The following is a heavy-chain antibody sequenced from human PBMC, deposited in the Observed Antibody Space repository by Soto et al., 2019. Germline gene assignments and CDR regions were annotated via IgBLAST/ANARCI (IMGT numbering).Heavy chain of an antibody. V-gene: IGHV3-23*01. J-gene: IGHJ4*02. D-gene: IGHD3-10*01. CDR3: AKGLELWFGELVRHPNFDQ. CDR2: ISGSGGST. CDR1: GFIFRSYV. Sequence: EEQLLESGGGLVQPGGSLRLSCAASGFIFRSYVMTWVRQAPRKGLEWVSVISGSGGSTYYADSVKGRFTISRDNSKNTLYLQMHSLRADDTAVYYCAKGLELWFGELVRHPNFDQWGQGSLVTVSA.